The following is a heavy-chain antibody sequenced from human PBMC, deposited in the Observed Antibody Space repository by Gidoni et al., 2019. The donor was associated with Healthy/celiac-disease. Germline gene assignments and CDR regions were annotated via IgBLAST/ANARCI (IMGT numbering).Heavy chain of an antibody. CDR3: ARDSHCSSTSCYYGMDV. V-gene: IGHV4-4*07. D-gene: IGHD2-2*01. Sequence: QVQLQESGPGLVKPSETLSLPCTVSGGSISSYYWSWIRQPAGKGLEWIGRIYTSGSTNYNPSLKSRVTMSVDTSKNQFSLKLSSVTAADTAVYYCARDSHCSSTSCYYGMDVWGQGTTVTVSS. CDR1: GGSISSYY. J-gene: IGHJ6*02. CDR2: IYTSGST.